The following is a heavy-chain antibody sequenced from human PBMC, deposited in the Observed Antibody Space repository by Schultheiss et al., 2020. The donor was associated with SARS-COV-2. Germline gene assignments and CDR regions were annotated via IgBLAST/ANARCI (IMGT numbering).Heavy chain of an antibody. CDR2: ISDTGSQT. CDR1: GFTFINYE. J-gene: IGHJ4*02. V-gene: IGHV3-23*01. CDR3: ARDSVIVTGEGHFEY. Sequence: GGSLRLSCAASGFTFINYEMNWVRQAPGKGLEWVSGISDTGSQTYYADSVKGRLTISRDNSKNTVYLQMDSLRAEDTAVYYCARDSVIVTGEGHFEYWGQGTLVTVSS. D-gene: IGHD7-27*01.